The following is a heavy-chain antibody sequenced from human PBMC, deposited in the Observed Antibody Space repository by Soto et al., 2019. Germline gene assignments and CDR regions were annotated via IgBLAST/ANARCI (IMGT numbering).Heavy chain of an antibody. CDR3: ARHLSAY. Sequence: QVQLQESGPGLVKPSETLSLTCTVSGGSVSSSSYFWGWIRQPPGKGLEWIGVIYYSGTTYYNPSLKSRVTISADTSKNQFSLNLTSVTAADTAVYYCARHLSAYWGQGTLVTVSS. CDR2: IYYSGTT. V-gene: IGHV4-39*01. J-gene: IGHJ4*02. D-gene: IGHD1-26*01. CDR1: GGSVSSSSYF.